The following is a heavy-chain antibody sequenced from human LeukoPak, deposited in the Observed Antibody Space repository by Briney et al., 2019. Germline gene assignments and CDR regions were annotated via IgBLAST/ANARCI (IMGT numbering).Heavy chain of an antibody. Sequence: PGGSLRLSCAASGLTVSTNYMTWVRQAPGKGLEWVSVLYIGGTTYYADSVKGRFTISRDNSKNTLYLQMNSLRAEDTAVYYCVRDSRDYGDYVDYWGQGTLVTVSS. V-gene: IGHV3-66*01. CDR2: LYIGGTT. D-gene: IGHD3-16*01. CDR1: GLTVSTNY. CDR3: VRDSRDYGDYVDY. J-gene: IGHJ4*02.